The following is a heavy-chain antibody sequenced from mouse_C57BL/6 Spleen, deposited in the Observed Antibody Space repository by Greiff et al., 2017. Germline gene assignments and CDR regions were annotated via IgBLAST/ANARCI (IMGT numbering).Heavy chain of an antibody. Sequence: EVQRVESGGGLVKPGGSLKLSCAASGFTFSSYAMSWVRQTPEKRLEWVATISDGGSYTYYPDNVKGRFTISRDNAKKNLYLQMSHLKSEDTAMYYCARDREDYGYDGYYAMDYWGQGTSVTVSS. J-gene: IGHJ4*01. D-gene: IGHD2-2*01. CDR1: GFTFSSYA. V-gene: IGHV5-4*01. CDR3: ARDREDYGYDGYYAMDY. CDR2: ISDGGSYT.